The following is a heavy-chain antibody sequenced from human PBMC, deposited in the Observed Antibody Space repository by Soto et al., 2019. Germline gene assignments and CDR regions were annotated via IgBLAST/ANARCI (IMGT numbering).Heavy chain of an antibody. V-gene: IGHV4-61*01. J-gene: IGHJ4*02. CDR1: GDSVSSGSYY. CDR2: IYYSGST. Sequence: SETLSLTCTVSGDSVSSGSYYWTWVRQPPGKGLEWIGYIYYSGSTNYNPSLQSRVTISVDTSKNQFSLKLTSVTAADTAFYYCARDIRGYSRAFDYWGQGTPVTVSS. CDR3: ARDIRGYSRAFDY. D-gene: IGHD5-18*01.